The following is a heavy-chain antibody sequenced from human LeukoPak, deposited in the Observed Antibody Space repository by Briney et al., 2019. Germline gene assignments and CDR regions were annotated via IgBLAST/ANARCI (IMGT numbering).Heavy chain of an antibody. V-gene: IGHV3-23*01. CDR2: VSGSGGTT. CDR3: AKDLGSSIAAAGTGHFDY. D-gene: IGHD6-13*01. J-gene: IGHJ4*02. CDR1: GFTFNTYA. Sequence: PGGSLRFSCAASGFTFNTYAMSWVRQAPGKGLEWVSSVSGSGGTTYYADSVKGRFTISRDNSKNTPYLQMNSLRAEDTAVYYCAKDLGSSIAAAGTGHFDYWGQGTLVTVSS.